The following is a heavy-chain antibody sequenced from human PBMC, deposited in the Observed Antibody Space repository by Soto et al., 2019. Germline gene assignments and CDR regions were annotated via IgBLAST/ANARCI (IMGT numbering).Heavy chain of an antibody. CDR2: MNPNSGNT. J-gene: IGHJ6*02. CDR3: ARDRLTVGVREYNGMDV. Sequence: ASVNGSCKASGYTFTSYEINWVRQATGQGLEWMGWMNPNSGNTGYAQKFQGRVTMTRNTSISTAYMELSSLRAEDTAVYYCARDRLTVGVREYNGMDVWGQGTTVTVSS. CDR1: GYTFTSYE. D-gene: IGHD2-8*01. V-gene: IGHV1-8*01.